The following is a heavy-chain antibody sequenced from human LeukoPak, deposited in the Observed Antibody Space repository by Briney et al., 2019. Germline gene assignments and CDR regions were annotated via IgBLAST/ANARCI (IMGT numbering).Heavy chain of an antibody. V-gene: IGHV3-33*08. J-gene: IGHJ4*02. CDR3: ARDNDILTGYPDY. D-gene: IGHD3-9*01. CDR1: GFTFSSYG. CDR2: IWYDGSNK. Sequence: PGGSLRLSCGASGFTFSSYGMHWVRQAPGKGLEWVAVIWYDGSNKYYAGSVKGRFTISRDNSKNTLYLQMNSLRAEDTAVYYCARDNDILTGYPDYWGQGTLVTVSS.